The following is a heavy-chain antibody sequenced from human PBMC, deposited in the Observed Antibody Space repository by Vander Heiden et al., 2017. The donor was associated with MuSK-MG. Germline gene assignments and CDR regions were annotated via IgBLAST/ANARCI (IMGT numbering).Heavy chain of an antibody. Sequence: QLQLQESGPGLVKASETLSLTSSVSGGSISSSDYYRGWIRQPPGKGLEWVGSIYYSGSTKYNPSLNSRVTISIDVSKNQFSLKLTSVTAADTAVYYCARGFKNGFDPWGQGALVTVSS. CDR1: GGSISSSDYY. CDR3: ARGFKNGFDP. V-gene: IGHV4-61*05. J-gene: IGHJ5*02. CDR2: IYYSGST.